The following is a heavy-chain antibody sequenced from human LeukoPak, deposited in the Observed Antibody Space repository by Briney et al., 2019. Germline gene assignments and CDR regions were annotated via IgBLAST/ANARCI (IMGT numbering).Heavy chain of an antibody. CDR3: AREDHCSSTSCYPFDY. D-gene: IGHD2-2*01. CDR2: INPNSGGT. V-gene: IGHV1-2*06. Sequence: ASVKVSCKASGYTFTGYYMHWVRQAPEQGLEWMGRINPNSGGTNYAQKFQGRVTMTRDTSISTAYMELSRLRSDDTAVYYCAREDHCSSTSCYPFDYWGQGTLVTASS. J-gene: IGHJ4*02. CDR1: GYTFTGYY.